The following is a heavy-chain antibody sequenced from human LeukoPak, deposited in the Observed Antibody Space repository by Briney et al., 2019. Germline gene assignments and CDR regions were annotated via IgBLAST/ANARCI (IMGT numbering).Heavy chain of an antibody. Sequence: PGGSLRLPCAASGFTFSSYGMPWVRQAPGKGLEWVAVISYDGSNKYYADSVKGRFTISRDNSKNTLYLQMNSLRAEDTAVYYCAKASRLYYYGSGSPWFDPWGQGTLVTVSS. CDR2: ISYDGSNK. CDR3: AKASRLYYYGSGSPWFDP. J-gene: IGHJ5*02. CDR1: GFTFSSYG. V-gene: IGHV3-30*18. D-gene: IGHD3-10*01.